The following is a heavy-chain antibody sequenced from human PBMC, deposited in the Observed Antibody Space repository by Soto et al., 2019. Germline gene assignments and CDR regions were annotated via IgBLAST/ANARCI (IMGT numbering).Heavy chain of an antibody. Sequence: PGGSLRLSCAASGFTFSSYGMHWVRQAPGKGLEWVAVIWYDGSNKYYADSVKGRFTISRDNSKNTLYLQMNSLRAEDTAVYYRARDYGYSGSWFDYWGQGTLVTVSS. J-gene: IGHJ4*02. CDR3: ARDYGYSGSWFDY. V-gene: IGHV3-33*01. CDR2: IWYDGSNK. D-gene: IGHD1-26*01. CDR1: GFTFSSYG.